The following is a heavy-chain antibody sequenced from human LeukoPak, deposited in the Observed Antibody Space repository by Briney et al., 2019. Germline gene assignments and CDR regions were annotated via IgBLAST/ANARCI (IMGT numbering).Heavy chain of an antibody. V-gene: IGHV3-23*01. CDR1: GFTFNNYA. CDR3: AISTTGTTRGAFDI. D-gene: IGHD1-1*01. Sequence: PGGSLRLSCAGSGFTFNNYAMSWVRQAPGKGLEWVSEVSDSGGTTYYADSVKGRFTISRDNSKNTLYLQMNSLRAEDTAVYYCAISTTGTTRGAFDIWGQGTMVTVSS. J-gene: IGHJ3*02. CDR2: VSDSGGTT.